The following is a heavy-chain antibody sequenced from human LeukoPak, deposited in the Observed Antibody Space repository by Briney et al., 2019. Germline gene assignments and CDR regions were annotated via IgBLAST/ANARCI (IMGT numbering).Heavy chain of an antibody. J-gene: IGHJ6*02. V-gene: IGHV4-59*01. D-gene: IGHD6-13*01. Sequence: SETLSLTCTVSGGSISSYYWSWIRQPPGKGLEWIGYIYYSGSTNYNPSLKSRVTISVDTSKNQFSLKLSSVTAADTAVYYCARGGIQQQLAYYYYGMDVWGQGNTVTVSS. CDR2: IYYSGST. CDR3: ARGGIQQQLAYYYYGMDV. CDR1: GGSISSYY.